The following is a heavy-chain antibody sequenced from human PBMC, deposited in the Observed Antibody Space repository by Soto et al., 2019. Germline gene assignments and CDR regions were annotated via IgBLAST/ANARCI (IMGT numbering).Heavy chain of an antibody. J-gene: IGHJ4*02. V-gene: IGHV3-23*01. Sequence: GGSLRLSCAASGFTFSSYAMSWVRQAPGKGLEWVSAISGSGGSTYYADSVKGRFTISRDNSKNTLYLQMNSLRAEDTAVYYCSYSPRNYYYDSSGYLYYFDYWGQGALVTVSS. D-gene: IGHD3-22*01. CDR1: GFTFSSYA. CDR2: ISGSGGST. CDR3: SYSPRNYYYDSSGYLYYFDY.